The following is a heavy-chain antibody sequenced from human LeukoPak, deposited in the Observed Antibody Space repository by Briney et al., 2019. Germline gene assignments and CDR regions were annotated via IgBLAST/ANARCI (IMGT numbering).Heavy chain of an antibody. V-gene: IGHV3-48*04. Sequence: GGSLRLSCAASGFTFSSYSMNWVRQAPGKGLEWVSYISSSSSTIYYADSVKGRFTISRDNAKNSLYLQMNSLRAEDTAVYYCARGFTDYYDSSGYYYIDYWGQGTLVTVPS. CDR1: GFTFSSYS. J-gene: IGHJ4*02. CDR3: ARGFTDYYDSSGYYYIDY. D-gene: IGHD3-22*01. CDR2: ISSSSSTI.